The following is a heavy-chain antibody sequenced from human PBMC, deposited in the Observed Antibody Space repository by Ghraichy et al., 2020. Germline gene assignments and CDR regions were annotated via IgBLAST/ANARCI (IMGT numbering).Heavy chain of an antibody. Sequence: GGSLRLSCAASGFTFSSYWMHWVRQAPGKGLVWVSRINSDGSSTSYADSVKGRFTISRDNAKNTLYLQMNSLRAEDTAVYYCAGSLAAAGIYYYYGMDVWGQGTTVTVSS. V-gene: IGHV3-74*01. CDR3: AGSLAAAGIYYYYGMDV. D-gene: IGHD6-13*01. CDR2: INSDGSST. J-gene: IGHJ6*02. CDR1: GFTFSSYW.